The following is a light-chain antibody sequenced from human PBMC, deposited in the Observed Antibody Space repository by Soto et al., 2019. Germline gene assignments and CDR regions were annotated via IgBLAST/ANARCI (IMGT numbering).Light chain of an antibody. CDR1: QSISRY. J-gene: IGKJ4*01. CDR3: QQRSDWPLT. Sequence: EIVLTQSPATLSLSPGDRATLSCRASQSISRYLAWYQQKPGQAPRLLIYDASNRATGIPARFSGSESGTDFALTISSLEPEDFAIYYCQQRSDWPLTFGGGTKVEIK. V-gene: IGKV3-11*01. CDR2: DAS.